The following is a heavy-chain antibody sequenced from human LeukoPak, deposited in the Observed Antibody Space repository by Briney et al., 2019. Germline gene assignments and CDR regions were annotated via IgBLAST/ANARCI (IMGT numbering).Heavy chain of an antibody. Sequence: SETLSLTCTVSGGSISSSSYYWGWIRQPPGKGLEWIGSIYYSGSTYYNPSLKSRVTISVDTSKNQFSLKLSSVTAADTAVYYCARLRGICSGTSCYSWGQGTLVTVSS. V-gene: IGHV4-39*07. J-gene: IGHJ4*02. CDR1: GGSISSSSYY. D-gene: IGHD2-2*02. CDR3: ARLRGICSGTSCYS. CDR2: IYYSGST.